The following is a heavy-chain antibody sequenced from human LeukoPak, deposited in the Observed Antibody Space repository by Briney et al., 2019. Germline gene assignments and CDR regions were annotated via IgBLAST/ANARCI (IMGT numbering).Heavy chain of an antibody. Sequence: GRSLRLSCAASGFTFSSYAMHWVRQAPGKGLEWVAVISYDGSNKYYADSVKGRFTISRDNSKNTLYLQMNSLRAEDTAVYYCARDGGVGATVGVDAFDIWGQGTMVTVSS. J-gene: IGHJ3*02. V-gene: IGHV3-30-3*01. CDR1: GFTFSSYA. CDR2: ISYDGSNK. D-gene: IGHD1-26*01. CDR3: ARDGGVGATVGVDAFDI.